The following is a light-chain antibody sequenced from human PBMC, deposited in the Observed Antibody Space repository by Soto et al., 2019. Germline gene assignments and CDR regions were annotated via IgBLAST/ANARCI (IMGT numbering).Light chain of an antibody. V-gene: IGKV1-33*01. Sequence: DILLTQSPSTLSSSLGDIVTITCQASQDISNYLNWYQQKPGKAPKLLIYDASNLDTGIPSSFSGTGSETDFTLTISRLEPEDFAVYYCQQYGNSPITFGQGTRLDIK. J-gene: IGKJ5*01. CDR2: DAS. CDR1: QDISNY. CDR3: QQYGNSPIT.